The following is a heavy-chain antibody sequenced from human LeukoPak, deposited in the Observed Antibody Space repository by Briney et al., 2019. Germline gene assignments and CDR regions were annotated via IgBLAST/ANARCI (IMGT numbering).Heavy chain of an antibody. CDR3: ADSSGYSYYDY. D-gene: IGHD3-22*01. Sequence: GGSLRLSCAASVFTFSSHVMSWVRQAPGKGLEWVSTISGSGGTTDYAGSVKGRFTISRDNSKNTLYLQMNSLRAEDTAIYYCADSSGYSYYDYWGQGTLVTVSS. CDR2: ISGSGGTT. CDR1: VFTFSSHV. J-gene: IGHJ4*02. V-gene: IGHV3-23*01.